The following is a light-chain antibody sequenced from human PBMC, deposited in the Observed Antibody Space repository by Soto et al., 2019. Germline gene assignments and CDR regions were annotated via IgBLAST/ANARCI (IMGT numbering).Light chain of an antibody. Sequence: SYELTQPPSVSVAPGQTASLTCGGSNIGSKSVHWYQQKAGQAPVLVVHDDSDRPPGIPERFSGSNSGNTATLTISRVEAGDEADYYCQVWDSRSDQVFGGGTQLTVL. V-gene: IGLV3-21*02. CDR1: NIGSKS. CDR3: QVWDSRSDQV. J-gene: IGLJ3*02. CDR2: DDS.